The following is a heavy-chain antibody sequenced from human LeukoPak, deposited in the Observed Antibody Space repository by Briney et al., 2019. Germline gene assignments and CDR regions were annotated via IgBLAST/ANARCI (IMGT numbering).Heavy chain of an antibody. CDR2: INPSGGST. CDR3: ARGRGGGYSGYDFGD. Sequence: ASVKVSCKASGYTFTSYYVHWVRQAPGQGLEWMGVINPSGGSTRYAQKLQGRVTMTTDTSTSTAYMELRSLRSDDTAVYYCARGRGGGYSGYDFGDWGQGTLVTVSS. V-gene: IGHV1-46*01. J-gene: IGHJ4*02. CDR1: GYTFTSYY. D-gene: IGHD5-12*01.